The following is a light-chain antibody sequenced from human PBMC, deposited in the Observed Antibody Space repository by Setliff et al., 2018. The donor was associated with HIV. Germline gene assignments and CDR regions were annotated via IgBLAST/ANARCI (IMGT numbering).Light chain of an antibody. J-gene: IGKJ3*01. CDR2: WAS. Sequence: DIVMTQSPDSLAVSLGERATINCKSSQSVLYNSNNKNYLAWYQQKPGQPPKLVVYWASTRESGVPDRFSGSGSGTDFTLTISSLQAEDVAVYYCQQYYSTPPTFGPGTKVD. CDR3: QQYYSTPPT. CDR1: QSVLYNSNNKNY. V-gene: IGKV4-1*01.